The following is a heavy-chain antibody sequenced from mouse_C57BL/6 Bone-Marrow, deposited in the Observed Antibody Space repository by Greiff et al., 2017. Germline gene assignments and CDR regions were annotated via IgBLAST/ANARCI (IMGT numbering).Heavy chain of an antibody. Sequence: EVKVVVSEGGLVQPGSSMKLSCTASGFTFSDYYMAWVRQVPEKGLEWVANINYDGSSTYYLDSLKSRFIISRDNAKNILYLQMSSLKSEDTATYYCARGHGNFVDYWGQGTLVTVSA. CDR3: ARGHGNFVDY. CDR2: INYDGSST. CDR1: GFTFSDYY. J-gene: IGHJ3*01. D-gene: IGHD2-1*01. V-gene: IGHV5-16*01.